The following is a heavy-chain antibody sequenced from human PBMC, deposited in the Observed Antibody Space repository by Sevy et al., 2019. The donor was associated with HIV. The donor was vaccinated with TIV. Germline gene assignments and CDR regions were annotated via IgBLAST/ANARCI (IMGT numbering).Heavy chain of an antibody. Sequence: ASVKVSCKASGYTFTDYEINWVRQASGQGLEWMGWVIPNSGQTAYAQKFQGRVTMTTSTSTGTAYMELSGLRSEDTATYYCATLVCGGGGCYYLHYWGQGTLVTVSS. V-gene: IGHV1-8*01. CDR1: GYTFTDYE. J-gene: IGHJ4*02. D-gene: IGHD2-15*01. CDR3: ATLVCGGGGCYYLHY. CDR2: VIPNSGQT.